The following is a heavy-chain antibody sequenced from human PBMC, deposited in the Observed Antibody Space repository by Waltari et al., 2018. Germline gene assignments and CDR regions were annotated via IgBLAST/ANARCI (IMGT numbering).Heavy chain of an antibody. J-gene: IGHJ4*02. D-gene: IGHD1-26*01. CDR1: GFTFTRYW. Sequence: EVQLVESGGGLVQPGGSLRLSCAASGFTFTRYWMHWLRQAPGQGLVWVSRINGDGSNTDYADSVKGRFTISRDNVEKTLSLQMNSLGVEDTAVYYCVSRRYSGGYLSDYWGQGTLVTVSS. CDR3: VSRRYSGGYLSDY. CDR2: INGDGSNT. V-gene: IGHV3-74*01.